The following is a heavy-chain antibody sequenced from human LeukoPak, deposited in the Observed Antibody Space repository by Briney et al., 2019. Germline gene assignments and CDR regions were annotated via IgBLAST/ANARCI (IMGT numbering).Heavy chain of an antibody. CDR3: ARDARDIVVVPAAMWPAQDIAARRESNDY. V-gene: IGHV3-21*01. D-gene: IGHD2-2*01. CDR1: GFTFSSYS. CDR2: ISSSSSYI. J-gene: IGHJ4*02. Sequence: PGGSLRLSCAASGFTFSSYSMNWVRQAPGKGLEWVSSISSSSSYIYYADSVKGRFTISRDNAKNSLYLQMNSLRAEDTAVYYCARDARDIVVVPAAMWPAQDIAARRESNDYWGQGTLVTVSS.